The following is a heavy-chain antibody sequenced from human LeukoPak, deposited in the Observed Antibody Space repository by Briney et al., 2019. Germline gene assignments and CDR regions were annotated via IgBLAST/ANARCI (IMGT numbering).Heavy chain of an antibody. CDR2: IYYSGST. Sequence: RPSETLSLTCTVSGGSISSYYWSWIRQPPGKGLEWIGYIYYSGSTNYNPSLKSRVTMSVDTSKNQFSLKLSSVTAADTAVYYCARVVGATPIPHNWYFDLWGRGTLVTVSS. D-gene: IGHD1-26*01. CDR3: ARVVGATPIPHNWYFDL. V-gene: IGHV4-59*12. CDR1: GGSISSYY. J-gene: IGHJ2*01.